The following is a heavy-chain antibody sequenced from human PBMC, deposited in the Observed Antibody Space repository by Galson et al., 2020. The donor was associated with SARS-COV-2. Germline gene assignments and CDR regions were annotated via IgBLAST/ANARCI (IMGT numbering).Heavy chain of an antibody. CDR2: MSYDGINQ. CDR1: GFTFSDYA. J-gene: IGHJ6*02. Sequence: GGSLRLSCTGSGFTFSDYAVHWVRQAPGKGLEWVAVMSYDGINQYYADSVKGRFTLSRDNSKSTQYLQMNSLRPEDTAVFYCARSVGRIPSYFEILSGSLNYFYYAMDVWGQGTTVTV. CDR3: ARSVGRIPSYFEILSGSLNYFYYAMDV. V-gene: IGHV3-30*04. D-gene: IGHD3-9*01.